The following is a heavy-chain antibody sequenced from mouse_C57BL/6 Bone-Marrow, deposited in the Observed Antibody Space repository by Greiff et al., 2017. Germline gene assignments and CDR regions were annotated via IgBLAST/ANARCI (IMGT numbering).Heavy chain of an antibody. CDR2: ISYDGSN. J-gene: IGHJ4*01. D-gene: IGHD4-1*01. CDR3: ARDSSHLGRDYYAMDY. CDR1: GYSITSGYY. Sequence: EVQRVESGPGLVKPSQSLSLTCSVTGYSITSGYYWNWIRQFPGNKLEWMGYISYDGSNNYNPSLKNRISITRDTSKNQFFLKLNSVTTEDTATYYCARDSSHLGRDYYAMDYWGKGTSVTVSS. V-gene: IGHV3-6*01.